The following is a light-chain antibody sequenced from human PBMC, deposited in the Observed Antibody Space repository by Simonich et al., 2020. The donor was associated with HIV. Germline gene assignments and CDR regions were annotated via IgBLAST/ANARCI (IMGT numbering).Light chain of an antibody. CDR2: DAS. Sequence: EIVLTQSPATLSLSPGERATLSCRASQSVSSYLAWYQQKPGQAPRRLIYDASNRATGIPARFSGSGSGTDFTLTISSLEPEDFAVYYCQQRSIWPFTFGPGTKVDIK. J-gene: IGKJ3*01. V-gene: IGKV3-11*01. CDR3: QQRSIWPFT. CDR1: QSVSSY.